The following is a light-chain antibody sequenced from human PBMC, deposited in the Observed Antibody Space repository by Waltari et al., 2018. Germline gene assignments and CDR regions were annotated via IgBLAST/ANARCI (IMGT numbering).Light chain of an antibody. CDR2: EDS. V-gene: IGLV1-51*02. CDR1: HSNIGNNS. Sequence: QSVLTQPPSVSAAPGQRVTISCSGGHSNIGNNSVSCYRQFPGTAPKLLIYEDSERPSGVPGRFSGSKSGTSATLDITGLQAGDEADYYCGTWDSSLSGAVFGGGTHLTVL. J-gene: IGLJ7*01. CDR3: GTWDSSLSGAV.